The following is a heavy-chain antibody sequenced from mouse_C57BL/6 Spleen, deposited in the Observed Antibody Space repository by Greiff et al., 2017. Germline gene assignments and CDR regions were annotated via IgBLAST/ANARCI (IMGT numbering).Heavy chain of an antibody. CDR1: GFTFSDYG. CDR2: ISSGSSTI. D-gene: IGHD1-1*01. Sequence: EVNVVESGGGLVKPGESLKLSCAASGFTFSDYGMHWVRQAPEKGLEWVAYISSGSSTIYYADTVKGRFTISRDNAKNTLFLQMTSLRSEDTAMYYCARRSYYYGSSLDYWGQGTSVTVSS. CDR3: ARRSYYYGSSLDY. V-gene: IGHV5-17*01. J-gene: IGHJ4*01.